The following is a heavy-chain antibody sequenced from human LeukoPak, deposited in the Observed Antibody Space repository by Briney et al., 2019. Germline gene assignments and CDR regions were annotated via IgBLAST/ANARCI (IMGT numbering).Heavy chain of an antibody. V-gene: IGHV3-7*01. D-gene: IGHD1-26*01. CDR3: ARDQDKPWELRAFDI. CDR1: GFTFSSYW. Sequence: GGSLRLSCAASGFTFSSYWMSWVRQAPGKGLEWVANIKQDGSEKYYVDSVKGRFTISRDNAKNSLYLQMNSLRAEDTAVYYCARDQDKPWELRAFDIWGQGTMVTVSS. CDR2: IKQDGSEK. J-gene: IGHJ3*02.